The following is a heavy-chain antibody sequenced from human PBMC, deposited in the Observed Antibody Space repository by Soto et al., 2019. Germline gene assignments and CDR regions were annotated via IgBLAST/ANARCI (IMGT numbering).Heavy chain of an antibody. V-gene: IGHV1-2*02. J-gene: IGHJ6*02. CDR2: INPNSGGT. CDR3: ARRPTVTSRDYYYGMDV. D-gene: IGHD4-17*01. CDR1: GYTFTGYY. Sequence: ASVKVSCKASGYTFTGYYMHRVRQAPGQGLEWMGWINPNSGGTNYAQKFQGRVTMTRDTSISTAYMELSRLRSDDTAVYYCARRPTVTSRDYYYGMDVWGQGTTVTVSS.